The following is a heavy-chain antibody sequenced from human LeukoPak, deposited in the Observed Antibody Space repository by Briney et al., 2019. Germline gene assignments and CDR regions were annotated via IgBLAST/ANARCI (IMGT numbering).Heavy chain of an antibody. J-gene: IGHJ4*02. CDR1: AFTFSVYW. D-gene: IGHD3-10*01. CDR3: VRDGIRDIPGIITIRYDY. CDR2: IKEDGSDK. V-gene: IGHV3-7*05. Sequence: VGSLRLSCSASAFTFSVYWMTWVRQAPGKGLEWVATIKEDGSDKYYVDSVRGRFTISRDSAENSVYLQMNRLTAEDTALYYCVRDGIRDIPGIITIRYDYWGQGTLVTVSS.